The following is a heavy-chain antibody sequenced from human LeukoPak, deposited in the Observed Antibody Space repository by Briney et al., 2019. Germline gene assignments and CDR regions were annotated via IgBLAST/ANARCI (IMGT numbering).Heavy chain of an antibody. Sequence: PGGSLRLSCAASAFTFSNYWMSWARQAPGKGLEWVANIKGDGSEINYVDSVKGRFTISRDNAKNSLYLQMNSLTVDDTAVYYCARDRGYSSFDYWGQGTLVTVSS. CDR3: ARDRGYSSFDY. J-gene: IGHJ4*02. V-gene: IGHV3-7*01. CDR2: IKGDGSEI. CDR1: AFTFSNYW. D-gene: IGHD4-23*01.